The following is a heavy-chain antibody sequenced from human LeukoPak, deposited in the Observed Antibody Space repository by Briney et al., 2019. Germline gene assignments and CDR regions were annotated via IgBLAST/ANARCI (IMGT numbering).Heavy chain of an antibody. Sequence: GGSLRLSCAASGFAFSSFVMSWVRQAPGKGLEWVSAISNNGGYTYYADSVQGRFTISRDNSKSTLCLQMNSLRAEGTAVYYCAKQLGYCSDGSCYFPYWGQGTLVTVSS. D-gene: IGHD2-15*01. V-gene: IGHV3-23*01. CDR3: AKQLGYCSDGSCYFPY. CDR2: ISNNGGYT. J-gene: IGHJ4*02. CDR1: GFAFSSFV.